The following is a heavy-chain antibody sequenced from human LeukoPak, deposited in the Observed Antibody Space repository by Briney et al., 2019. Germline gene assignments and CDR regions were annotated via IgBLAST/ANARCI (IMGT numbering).Heavy chain of an antibody. Sequence: GGSLRLSCAASGFTVSNNYMSWVRQAPGKGLEWVSVIYSGGSTYYADSVKGRFTISRDNSWNTLFLQMNSLRAEDTAVYYCAKDPGGWLQISYYFDYWGQGTLVTVSS. D-gene: IGHD5-24*01. J-gene: IGHJ4*02. CDR1: GFTVSNNY. CDR3: AKDPGGWLQISYYFDY. CDR2: IYSGGST. V-gene: IGHV3-53*05.